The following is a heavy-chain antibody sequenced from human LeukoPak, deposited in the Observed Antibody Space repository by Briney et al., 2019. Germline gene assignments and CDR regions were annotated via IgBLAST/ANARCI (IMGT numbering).Heavy chain of an antibody. V-gene: IGHV1-2*02. CDR3: ARGEGVWYYYDSSGYSVDY. CDR1: GYTFTGYY. CDR2: IHPNSGGT. D-gene: IGHD3-22*01. J-gene: IGHJ4*02. Sequence: ASVKVACKASGYTFTGYYTHWVRQAPGQGLEWMGWIHPNSGGTNYAQKFQGRVTMSRDTSISTAYMERSRLRSDDTAVYYCARGEGVWYYYDSSGYSVDYWGQGTLVTVSS.